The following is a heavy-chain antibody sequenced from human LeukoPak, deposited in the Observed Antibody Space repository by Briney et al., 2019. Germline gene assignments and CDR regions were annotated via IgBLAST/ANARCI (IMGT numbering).Heavy chain of an antibody. CDR3: ARQWLKYYFDY. CDR1: GGSISSYY. D-gene: IGHD6-19*01. J-gene: IGHJ4*02. V-gene: IGHV4-59*12. Sequence: SETLSLTCTVSGGSISSYYWSWIRQPPGKGLEWIGYIYYSGSTNYNPSLKSRVTISVDTSKNQFSLKLSSVTAADTAVYYCARQWLKYYFDYWGQGTLVTVSS. CDR2: IYYSGST.